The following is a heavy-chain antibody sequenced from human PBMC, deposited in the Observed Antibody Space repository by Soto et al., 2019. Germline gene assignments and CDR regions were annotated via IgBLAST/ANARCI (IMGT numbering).Heavy chain of an antibody. CDR1: GFTFSNYA. Sequence: GGSLRLSCAASGFTFSNYAMSWVRQAPGKGLEWVSAISGSGGSTYYADSVKGRFTISRDNSKNTLYLQMNSLRAEDTAVYYCAKDFQGYCSGGSCSAGYYGMDVWGQGTTVTVSS. V-gene: IGHV3-23*01. J-gene: IGHJ6*02. CDR2: ISGSGGST. CDR3: AKDFQGYCSGGSCSAGYYGMDV. D-gene: IGHD2-15*01.